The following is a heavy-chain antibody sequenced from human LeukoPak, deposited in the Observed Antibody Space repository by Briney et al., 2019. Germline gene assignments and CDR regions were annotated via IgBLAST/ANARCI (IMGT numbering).Heavy chain of an antibody. J-gene: IGHJ4*02. Sequence: GGSLRLSCSTSGFTFSNHFMHWVRRAPGKGLEYVSSIGPNGASTLYADSVKGRFTISRDNSKNALYLQLTSLRLEDTALYYCVKDLTGTWSFDYWGQGTLVTVSS. CDR1: GFTFSNHF. CDR3: VKDLTGTWSFDY. V-gene: IGHV3-64D*06. D-gene: IGHD3-9*01. CDR2: IGPNGAST.